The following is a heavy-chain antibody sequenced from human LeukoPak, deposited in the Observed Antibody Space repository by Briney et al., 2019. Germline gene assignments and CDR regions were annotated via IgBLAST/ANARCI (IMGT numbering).Heavy chain of an antibody. J-gene: IGHJ6*03. Sequence: PSETLSLTRTVSGGSVTDHYWNWLRQPPGKGLEWIGYFYTSGSTNSNPSLKSRVTISVDRSENQFSLKLTSVTAADSAVYFCAIALRPGCMCYYYYMDVWGRGAGVTVSS. CDR1: GGSVTDHY. V-gene: IGHV4-59*02. CDR2: FYTSGST. D-gene: IGHD2-8*01. CDR3: AIALRPGCMCYYYYMDV.